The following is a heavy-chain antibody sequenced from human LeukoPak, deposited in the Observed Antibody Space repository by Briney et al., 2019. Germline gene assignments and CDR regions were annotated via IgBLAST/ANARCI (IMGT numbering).Heavy chain of an antibody. CDR3: ARHGPYYDYVPHYFDY. CDR1: GGSISSSSYY. J-gene: IGHJ4*02. V-gene: IGHV4-39*01. Sequence: EXLSLTCTVSGGSISSSSYYWGWIRQPPGKGLEWIGSIYYSGGTYYNPSLKSRVTISVDTSKNQFTLKVRSITAADTAVYYCARHGPYYDYVPHYFDYWGQGTLVTVSS. D-gene: IGHD3-16*01. CDR2: IYYSGGT.